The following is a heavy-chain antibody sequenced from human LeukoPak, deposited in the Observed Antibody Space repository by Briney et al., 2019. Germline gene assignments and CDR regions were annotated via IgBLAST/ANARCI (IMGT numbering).Heavy chain of an antibody. V-gene: IGHV1-2*02. CDR1: GYTFTGYY. J-gene: IGHJ6*03. D-gene: IGHD3-3*01. Sequence: ASVKVSCKASGYTFTGYYMHWVRQAPGQGLEWMGWINPNSGGTNYAQKFQGRVTMTRDTSISTAYMELSRLRSDDTAVYYCARDLFGGLLGYYYYYMDVWGKGTTVTVSS. CDR2: INPNSGGT. CDR3: ARDLFGGLLGYYYYYMDV.